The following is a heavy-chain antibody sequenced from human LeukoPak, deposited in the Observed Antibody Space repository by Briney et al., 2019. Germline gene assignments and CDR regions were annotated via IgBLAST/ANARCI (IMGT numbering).Heavy chain of an antibody. Sequence: PSQTLSLTCAVSGGSISSSNWWSWVRQPPGKGLEWIGEIYHSGSTNYNPSLKSRVTISVDKSKNQFSLKLSSVTAADTAVYYCVMWLVHLAHAEYFQHWGQGTLVTVSS. CDR2: IYHSGST. J-gene: IGHJ1*01. D-gene: IGHD6-19*01. CDR1: GGSISSSNW. V-gene: IGHV4-4*02. CDR3: VMWLVHLAHAEYFQH.